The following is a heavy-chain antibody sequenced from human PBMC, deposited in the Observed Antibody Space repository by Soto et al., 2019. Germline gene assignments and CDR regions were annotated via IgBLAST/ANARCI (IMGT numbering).Heavy chain of an antibody. D-gene: IGHD3-16*01. CDR3: AKDGSGEDYGMDV. CDR1: GFTFDDYA. Sequence: GSLRLSCAASGFTFDDYAMHWVRQAPGKGLEWVSLISWDGGSTYYADSVKGRFTISRDNSKNSLYLQMNSLRAEDTALYYCAKDGSGEDYGMDVWGQGTTVTVSS. CDR2: ISWDGGST. J-gene: IGHJ6*02. V-gene: IGHV3-43D*04.